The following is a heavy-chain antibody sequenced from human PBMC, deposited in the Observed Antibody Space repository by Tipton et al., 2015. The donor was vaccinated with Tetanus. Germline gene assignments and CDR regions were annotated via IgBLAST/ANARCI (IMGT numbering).Heavy chain of an antibody. CDR2: ISFHGREK. Sequence: TASGFIFSSYNMHWLRQAPGKGLEWVAAISFHGREKYYADAVKGRFTISRDNSKSTLYLQMNSLRPEDTAVFYCAREEAGVDTRSNYWGQGTLVTVSS. D-gene: IGHD3-3*01. J-gene: IGHJ4*02. CDR3: AREEAGVDTRSNY. CDR1: GFIFSSYN. V-gene: IGHV3-30*03.